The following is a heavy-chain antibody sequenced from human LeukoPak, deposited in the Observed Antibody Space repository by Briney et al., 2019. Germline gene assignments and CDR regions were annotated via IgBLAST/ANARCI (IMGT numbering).Heavy chain of an antibody. Sequence: GGSLRLSCAASGFTFSTYAMHWFRQAPGKGLEYVSAISSNGGSTFYANSVKGRFTISRDNSKNTLYLQMGSLRAEDMAVYYCARAFGGENFDYWGQGTLVTVSS. CDR3: ARAFGGENFDY. CDR1: GFTFSTYA. V-gene: IGHV3-64*01. J-gene: IGHJ4*02. D-gene: IGHD3-10*01. CDR2: ISSNGGST.